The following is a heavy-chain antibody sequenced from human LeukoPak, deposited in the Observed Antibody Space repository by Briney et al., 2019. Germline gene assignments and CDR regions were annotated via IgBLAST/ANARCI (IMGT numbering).Heavy chain of an antibody. Sequence: SETLSLTCTVPGGSISSYYWSWIRQPPGKGLEWIGYICYSGSTNYNPSLKSRVTISVDTSKNQFSLKLSSVTAADTAVYYCARIDSVKYYFDYWGQGTLVTVSS. CDR2: ICYSGST. CDR1: GGSISSYY. J-gene: IGHJ4*02. D-gene: IGHD3-16*02. CDR3: ARIDSVKYYFDY. V-gene: IGHV4-59*01.